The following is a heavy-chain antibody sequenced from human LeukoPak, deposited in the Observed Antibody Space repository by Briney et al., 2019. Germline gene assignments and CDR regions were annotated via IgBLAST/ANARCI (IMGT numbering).Heavy chain of an antibody. J-gene: IGHJ4*02. CDR3: ARQSASWIQLWLGHFDY. CDR1: GGSISSSSYY. CDR2: IYYSGST. D-gene: IGHD5-18*01. Sequence: SETLSLTCTVSGGSISSSSYYRGWIRQPPGKGLEWIGSIYYSGSTYYNPSLKSRVTISVDTSKNQFSLKPSSVTAADMAVYYCARQSASWIQLWLGHFDYWGQGTLVTVSS. V-gene: IGHV4-39*01.